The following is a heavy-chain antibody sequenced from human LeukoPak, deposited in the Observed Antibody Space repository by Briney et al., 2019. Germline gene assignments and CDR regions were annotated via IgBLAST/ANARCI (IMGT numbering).Heavy chain of an antibody. CDR1: GFTLSSYW. CDR3: ARRTYYDILTGYVFDY. V-gene: IGHV3-7*01. J-gene: IGHJ4*02. Sequence: PGGSLRLSCAASGFTLSSYWMNWARQAPGKGLEWVANIKQDGSEKYFVDSVKGRFIISRDNGKNSLYLQMNSLRAEDTAVYYCARRTYYDILTGYVFDYWGQGTLVTVSS. CDR2: IKQDGSEK. D-gene: IGHD3-9*01.